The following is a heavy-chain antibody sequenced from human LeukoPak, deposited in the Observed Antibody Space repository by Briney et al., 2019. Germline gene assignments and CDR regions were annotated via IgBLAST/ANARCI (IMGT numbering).Heavy chain of an antibody. CDR2: ISGSGGST. Sequence: GGSLRLSCAASGFTFSSYAMSWVRRAPGKGLEWVSAISGSGGSTYYADSVKGRFTISGDNSKNTLYLHMNSLRAEDTAVYYCAKDPWEPHEYYFDYWGQGTLVTVSS. V-gene: IGHV3-23*01. CDR1: GFTFSSYA. D-gene: IGHD1-26*01. CDR3: AKDPWEPHEYYFDY. J-gene: IGHJ4*02.